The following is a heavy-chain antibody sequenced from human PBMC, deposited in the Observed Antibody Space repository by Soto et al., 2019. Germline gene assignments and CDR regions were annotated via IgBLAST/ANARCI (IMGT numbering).Heavy chain of an antibody. D-gene: IGHD3-10*01. V-gene: IGHV1-2*02. CDR3: ARDNYGPLHY. CDR2: IDPRSGAS. Sequence: ASVKVACKPSGYPFTDLYIHWVRQAPGLGLEWMGWIDPRSGASRKTQRFQGRFTMTRDTSTNTVYMEPSSLRSDDTAVYFCARDNYGPLHYRGQGPLVTVSS. J-gene: IGHJ4*02. CDR1: GYPFTDLY.